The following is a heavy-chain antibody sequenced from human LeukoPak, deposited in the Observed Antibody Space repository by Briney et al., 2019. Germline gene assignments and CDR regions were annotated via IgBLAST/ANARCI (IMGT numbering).Heavy chain of an antibody. V-gene: IGHV3-21*01. D-gene: IGHD3-9*01. CDR3: AAIQYFDWLLPPN. Sequence: GGSLRLSCAASGFTFSSYAMSWVRQAPGKGLEWVSSISSSSSYIYYADSVKGRFTISRDNAKNSLYLQMNSLRAEDTAVYYCAAIQYFDWLLPPNWGQGTLVTVSS. CDR2: ISSSSSYI. CDR1: GFTFSSYA. J-gene: IGHJ4*02.